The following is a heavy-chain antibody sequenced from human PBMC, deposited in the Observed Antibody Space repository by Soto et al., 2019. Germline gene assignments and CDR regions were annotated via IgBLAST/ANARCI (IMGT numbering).Heavy chain of an antibody. V-gene: IGHV3-23*01. CDR3: AIDFSGWYPGNWFAP. J-gene: IGHJ5*02. CDR2: ISGSGGST. D-gene: IGHD6-19*01. Sequence: GGSLRLSCAASGFTFSSYAMSWVRQAPGKGLEWVSAISGSGGSTYYADSVKGRFTISRDNSKNTLYLQMNSLRAEDTAVYYCAIDFSGWYPGNWFAPWGQGTLVTVSS. CDR1: GFTFSSYA.